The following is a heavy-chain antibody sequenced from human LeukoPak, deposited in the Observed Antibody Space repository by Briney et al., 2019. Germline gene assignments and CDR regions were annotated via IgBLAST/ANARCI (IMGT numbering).Heavy chain of an antibody. CDR2: INTNTGNP. Sequence: ASVKVSCKASGYTFTSYAMNWVRQAPGQGLEWMGWINTNTGNPTYAQGFTGRFVFSLDTSVSTAYLQISGLKAEDTAVYYCARERPSDFWSGYPLDYWGQGTLVTVSS. CDR3: ARERPSDFWSGYPLDY. J-gene: IGHJ4*02. CDR1: GYTFTSYA. D-gene: IGHD3-3*01. V-gene: IGHV7-4-1*02.